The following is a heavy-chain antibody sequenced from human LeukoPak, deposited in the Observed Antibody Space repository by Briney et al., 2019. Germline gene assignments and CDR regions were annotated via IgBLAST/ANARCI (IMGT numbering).Heavy chain of an antibody. CDR3: ARDDDYVWGSYRHLGFDY. D-gene: IGHD3-16*02. CDR2: ISSSSSYI. Sequence: WGSLRLSCAASGFTFSDYGMSWVCQAPGKGLEWVSSISSSSSYIYYADSVKGRFTISRDNAKNSLYLQMKSLRAEDTAVYYCARDDDYVWGSYRHLGFDYWGQGTLVTVSS. J-gene: IGHJ4*02. CDR1: GFTFSDYG. V-gene: IGHV3-21*01.